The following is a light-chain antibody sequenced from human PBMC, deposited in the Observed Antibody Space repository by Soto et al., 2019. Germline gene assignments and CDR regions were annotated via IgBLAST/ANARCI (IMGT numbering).Light chain of an antibody. CDR1: ALTKQY. Sequence: SYELTQPPSVLVSPGQTARITCSGDALTKQYAYWYQQKPGHAPVLVIYKDSERPSGIPERFSGSSSGTTVTLTISGVQAEDEAAYYCQSADISGPYVFGIGTKLTVL. V-gene: IGLV3-25*03. J-gene: IGLJ1*01. CDR3: QSADISGPYV. CDR2: KDS.